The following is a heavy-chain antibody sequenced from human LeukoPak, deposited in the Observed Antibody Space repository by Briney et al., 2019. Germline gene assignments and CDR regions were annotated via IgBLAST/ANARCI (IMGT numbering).Heavy chain of an antibody. Sequence: SETLSLTCTVSGGSISSDYWNWIRQPPGKGLEWIGYIYYSGSTNYNPSLKSRVTILVDTSKNQFSLKLSPVTAADTAVYYCASTYDSGSYFQPLDIWGQGTMVTVSS. D-gene: IGHD3-10*01. CDR2: IYYSGST. J-gene: IGHJ3*02. CDR1: GGSISSDY. CDR3: ASTYDSGSYFQPLDI. V-gene: IGHV4-59*08.